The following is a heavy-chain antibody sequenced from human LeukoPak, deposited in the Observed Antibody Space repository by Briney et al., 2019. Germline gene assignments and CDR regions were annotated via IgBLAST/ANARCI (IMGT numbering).Heavy chain of an antibody. CDR1: GFTFSSYW. J-gene: IGHJ6*03. CDR3: AREHYFYYMDG. CDR2: INSDGTST. V-gene: IGHV3-74*01. Sequence: RPGGSLRLSCAASGFTFSSYWMHWVRQVPGKGLVWVSHINSDGTSTAYADSVKGRFTISRDNAKNTLYLQMNSLRAEDTAVYYCAREHYFYYMDGWGKGTTVTVSS.